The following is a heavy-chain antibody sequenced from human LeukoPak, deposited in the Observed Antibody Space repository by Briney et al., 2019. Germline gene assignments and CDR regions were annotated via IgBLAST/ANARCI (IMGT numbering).Heavy chain of an antibody. CDR1: GHSVSSDSAG. J-gene: IGHJ6*02. CDR2: TYYRSKWYT. CDR3: TRTRDYAMDV. V-gene: IGHV6-1*01. Sequence: SQTLSLTCAISGHSVSSDSAGWNWIRQSPSRGLEWLGKTYYRSKWYTEYALSVKSRVSINPDTSKNQFSVQLNSVTPEDTAVYYCTRTRDYAMDVWGQGTTVTVSS.